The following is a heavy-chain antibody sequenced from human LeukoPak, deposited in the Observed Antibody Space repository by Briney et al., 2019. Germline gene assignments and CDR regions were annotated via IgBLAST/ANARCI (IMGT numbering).Heavy chain of an antibody. Sequence: GGSLRLSCVASGSTFSSYAMSWVRQAPGKGLGWVASINTIGRRAYYADSVKGRFTISRDNSKNMVFLEMSSLRADDTAQYHCAKDPLNNFYLNYLDVWGNGTTVTVSS. D-gene: IGHD1-20*01. CDR2: INTIGRRA. J-gene: IGHJ6*03. V-gene: IGHV3-23*01. CDR1: GSTFSSYA. CDR3: AKDPLNNFYLNYLDV.